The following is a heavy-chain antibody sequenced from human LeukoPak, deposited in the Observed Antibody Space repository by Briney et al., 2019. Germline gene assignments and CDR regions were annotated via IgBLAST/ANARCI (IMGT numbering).Heavy chain of an antibody. CDR3: AKEGCTGTNCYINC. CDR1: GFTFRDYA. D-gene: IGHD2-2*02. V-gene: IGHV3-23*01. CDR2: IGGSGGST. Sequence: GGSLRLSCAASGFTFRDYAMSWVRQTPGKGLEWVSVIGGSGGSTYYADPVKGRFTISRDDSKNTLYLQMNSLRAEDTAVYHCAKEGCTGTNCYINCWGQGTLVTVSS. J-gene: IGHJ4*02.